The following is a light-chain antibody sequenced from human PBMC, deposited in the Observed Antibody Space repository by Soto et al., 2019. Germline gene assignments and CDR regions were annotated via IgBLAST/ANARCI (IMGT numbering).Light chain of an antibody. V-gene: IGLV2-14*02. CDR1: SSDVGSYNL. CDR3: SCFTSRTTWV. CDR2: EVS. J-gene: IGLJ3*02. Sequence: QSALTQPASVSGSPGQSITISCTGTSSDVGSYNLVSWYQQHPGKAPKLIMFEVSHRPSGVSHRFSGSQSANTASLTISGLQAEDEADYYCSCFTSRTTWVFGGGTKLTVL.